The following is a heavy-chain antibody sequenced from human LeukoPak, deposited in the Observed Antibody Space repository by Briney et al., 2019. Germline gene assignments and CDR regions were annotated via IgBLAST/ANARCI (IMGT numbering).Heavy chain of an antibody. V-gene: IGHV1-46*01. D-gene: IGHD6-19*01. CDR1: GYTFTSYY. J-gene: IGHJ5*02. CDR2: INPSGGST. CDR3: ARVASVQYSSGWWSP. Sequence: ASVKVSCKASGYTFTSYYMHWVRQAPGQGLEWMGIINPSGGSTSYAQKFQGRVTMTRDTSTSTVYMELSSLRSEDTAVYYCARVASVQYSSGWWSPWGQGTLVTVSS.